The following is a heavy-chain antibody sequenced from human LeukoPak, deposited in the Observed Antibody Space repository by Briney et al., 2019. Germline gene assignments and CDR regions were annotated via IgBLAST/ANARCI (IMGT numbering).Heavy chain of an antibody. Sequence: GGSLRLSCVASGMSFSGYAMSWIRQAPGKGLEWVSGIGSDGSTHYAESVKGRFAISRDNSKSTLYLQMNNLRADDTALYFCAKDLHYCVAMDVWGQGTTVTVSS. CDR3: AKDLHYCVAMDV. CDR2: IGSDGST. J-gene: IGHJ6*02. D-gene: IGHD3-10*02. CDR1: GMSFSGYA. V-gene: IGHV3-23*01.